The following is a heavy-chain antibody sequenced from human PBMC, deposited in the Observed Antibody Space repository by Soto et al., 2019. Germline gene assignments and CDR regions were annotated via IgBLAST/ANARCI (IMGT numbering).Heavy chain of an antibody. CDR1: GGSISSYY. CDR3: ARDLGDSSGYYNYYGMDV. CDR2: IYYSGST. J-gene: IGHJ6*02. D-gene: IGHD3-22*01. V-gene: IGHV4-59*01. Sequence: SETLSLTCTVSGGSISSYYWSWIRQPPGKGLEWIGYIYYSGSTNYNPSLKSRVTISVDTSKNQFSLKLSSVTAADTAVYYCARDLGDSSGYYNYYGMDVWGQGATVTVSS.